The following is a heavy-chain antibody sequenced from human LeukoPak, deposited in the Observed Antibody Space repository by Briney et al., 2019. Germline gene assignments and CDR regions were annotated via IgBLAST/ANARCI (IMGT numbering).Heavy chain of an antibody. CDR2: TYPGDSDT. CDR1: GYSFTSYW. D-gene: IGHD6-13*01. J-gene: IGHJ6*03. Sequence: GESLKISCKGSGYSFTSYWIGWVRQMPGKGLEWMGITYPGDSDTRYSPSFQGQVTISADKSISTAYLQWSSLKASDTAMYYCARQGSAAGPGYYYYYYYMDVWGKGTTVTVSS. V-gene: IGHV5-51*01. CDR3: ARQGSAAGPGYYYYYYYMDV.